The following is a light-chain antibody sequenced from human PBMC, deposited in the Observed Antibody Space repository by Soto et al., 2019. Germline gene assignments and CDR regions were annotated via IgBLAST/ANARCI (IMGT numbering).Light chain of an antibody. CDR2: RTS. Sequence: EIVLTQSPGTLSLSPGERSTLSCMASQSVRSSYLAWYQQKPGQAPRLLIYRTSNRATGIPDRFSGSGSGTDFTLTISRLEPEDFAVYWCQQYDSSPRTVGQGTKVDIK. V-gene: IGKV3-20*01. J-gene: IGKJ1*01. CDR1: QSVRSSY. CDR3: QQYDSSPRT.